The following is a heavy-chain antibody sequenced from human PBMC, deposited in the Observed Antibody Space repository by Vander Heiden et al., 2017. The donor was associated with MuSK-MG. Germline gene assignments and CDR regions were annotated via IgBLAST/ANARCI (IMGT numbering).Heavy chain of an antibody. CDR2: FDPEDGEK. J-gene: IGHJ3*02. D-gene: IGHD3-10*01. CDR1: GYTLTELS. V-gene: IGHV1-24*01. CDR3: PTARGAGSSDAFDI. Sequence: QVQLVQSGAEVKKPGASVKVSCKVSGYTLTELSRHWVRQAPGKGLEWMGGFDPEDGEKIYAQKGQGRVTMTEDTSTDTAYKELRRVRSEATTVYYSPTARGAGSSDAFDIGSQGTMVTVYS.